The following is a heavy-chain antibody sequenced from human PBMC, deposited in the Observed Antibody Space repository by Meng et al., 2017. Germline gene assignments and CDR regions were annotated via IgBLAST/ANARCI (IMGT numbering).Heavy chain of an antibody. CDR1: GFTFSNYA. D-gene: IGHD3-10*01. V-gene: IGHV3-23*01. CDR2: ITDSGRWT. J-gene: IGHJ4*02. Sequence: ERPVLGSGGGLVTPVGSLTTSCVTSGFTFSNYAMTWVRRAPGRGLEWVSIITDSGRWTYYAGSVKGRFTISRDNSKNTLLLQMNSLRAEDPAVYYCLKGVVDRGVDHWGQGTLVTVSS. CDR3: LKGVVDRGVDH.